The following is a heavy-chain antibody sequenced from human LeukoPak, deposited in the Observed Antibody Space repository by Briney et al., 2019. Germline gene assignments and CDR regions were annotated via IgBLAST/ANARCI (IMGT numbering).Heavy chain of an antibody. CDR2: INPNSGGT. D-gene: IGHD3-10*01. V-gene: IGHV1-2*02. Sequence: ASVKVSCKASGYIFTDYSIHWVRQAPGQGLEWMGWINPNSGGTNYAQKFQGRVTMTRDTSISTAYMELSRLRSDDTAVYYCARDLITIIRGFDYWAREPWSPSPQ. J-gene: IGHJ4*02. CDR3: ARDLITIIRGFDY. CDR1: GYIFTDYS.